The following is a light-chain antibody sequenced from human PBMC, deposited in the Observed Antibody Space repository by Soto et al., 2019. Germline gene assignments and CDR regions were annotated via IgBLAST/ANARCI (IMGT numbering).Light chain of an antibody. CDR2: GTS. V-gene: IGKV3-20*01. CDR3: QQYGVSPAT. Sequence: EIVLTPSPGILSLSPGDGATLSCRASQSVSSNYLAWYQQNPGQAPRLLIYGTSTRASGIPDRFSGSGSGTDFTLTITRLEPEDFAVYFCQQYGVSPATFGGGTKVDIK. J-gene: IGKJ4*01. CDR1: QSVSSNY.